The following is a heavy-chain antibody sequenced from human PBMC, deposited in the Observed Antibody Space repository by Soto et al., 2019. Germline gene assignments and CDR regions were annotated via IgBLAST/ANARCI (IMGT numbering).Heavy chain of an antibody. CDR2: IDWNSGAI. J-gene: IGHJ6*02. V-gene: IGHV3-9*01. D-gene: IGHD2-2*01. Sequence: EVQLVESGGGLVQPGRSLRLSCAASGFTFDDYVVHWVRQVPGKGLEWVSGIDWNSGAIGYADSVKGRFIISRDSAKNSLFVQMISLRAENTALYCCAKDIRYSSSTSCDYGMDGWGQGTTVTVSS. CDR1: GFTFDDYV. CDR3: AKDIRYSSSTSCDYGMDG.